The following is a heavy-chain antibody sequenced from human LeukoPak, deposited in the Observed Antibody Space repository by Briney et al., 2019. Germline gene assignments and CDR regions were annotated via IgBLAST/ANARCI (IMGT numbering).Heavy chain of an antibody. CDR2: IYSDNT. D-gene: IGHD4/OR15-4a*01. CDR3: ARRAGAYSHPYDY. V-gene: IGHV3-53*01. J-gene: IGHJ4*02. Sequence: AGGSLRLSCTVSGFTVISNSMSWVRQAPGKGLEWVSFIYSDNTHYSDSVKGRFTISRDNSKNTLYLQMNSLRAEDTAVYYCARRAGAYSHPYDYWGQGTLVTVSS. CDR1: GFTVISNS.